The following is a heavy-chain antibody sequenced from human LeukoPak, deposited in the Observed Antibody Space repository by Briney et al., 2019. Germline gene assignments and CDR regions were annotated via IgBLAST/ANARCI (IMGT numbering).Heavy chain of an antibody. J-gene: IGHJ3*02. CDR3: ARDGSYSNWYTPDAFDI. V-gene: IGHV4-4*07. D-gene: IGHD6-13*01. Sequence: PSETLSLTCTVSGGSISSYYWSWIRQPAGKGLEWIGRIYTSGSTNYNPSLKSRVTMSVDTSKNQFSLKLSSVTAADTAVYYCARDGSYSNWYTPDAFDIWGQGTMVTVSS. CDR1: GGSISSYY. CDR2: IYTSGST.